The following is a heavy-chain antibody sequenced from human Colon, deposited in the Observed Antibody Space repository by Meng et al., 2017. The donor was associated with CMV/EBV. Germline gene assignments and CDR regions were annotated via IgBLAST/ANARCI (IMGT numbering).Heavy chain of an antibody. J-gene: IGHJ6*02. Sequence: GESLKISCVGSGFTFSDFYMSWIRQAPGKGLEWLSYIGPGGKIVYYADAVKGRFTISRDNAKKSVYLEMNSLRGEDTALYYCAKSFVPARFADDMDVWGQGTTVTVSS. D-gene: IGHD2-2*01. CDR3: AKSFVPARFADDMDV. V-gene: IGHV3-11*01. CDR2: IGPGGKIV. CDR1: GFTFSDFY.